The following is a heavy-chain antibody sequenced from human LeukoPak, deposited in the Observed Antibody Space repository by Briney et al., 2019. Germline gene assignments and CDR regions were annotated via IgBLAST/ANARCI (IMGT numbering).Heavy chain of an antibody. J-gene: IGHJ6*03. CDR2: IYTSGST. CDR1: GGSISSYY. V-gene: IGHV4-4*07. D-gene: IGHD3-3*01. Sequence: SETLSLTCTVSGGSISSYYWSWIRQPAGKGLEWIGRIYTSGSTNYNPSLKSRVTISVDTSKNQFSLKLSSVTAADTAVYYCARVIGRYTIYQAEYMDVWGKGTTVTVSS. CDR3: ARVIGRYTIYQAEYMDV.